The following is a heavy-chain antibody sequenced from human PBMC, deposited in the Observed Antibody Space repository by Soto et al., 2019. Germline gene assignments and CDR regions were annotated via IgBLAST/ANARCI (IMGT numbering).Heavy chain of an antibody. J-gene: IGHJ6*01. CDR1: GYTFTNHG. CDR2: ISAHTGKT. Sequence: RASVKVSCKASGYTFTNHGVTWVRQAPGQGLEWTGWISAHTGKTNYAQKFQARVTMTTDTSTSTAYMELRSLTSGDTGVYYCARAGYDTIFTAHPYGMDLWGQGTTVTVSS. V-gene: IGHV1-18*01. CDR3: ARAGYDTIFTAHPYGMDL. D-gene: IGHD3-9*01.